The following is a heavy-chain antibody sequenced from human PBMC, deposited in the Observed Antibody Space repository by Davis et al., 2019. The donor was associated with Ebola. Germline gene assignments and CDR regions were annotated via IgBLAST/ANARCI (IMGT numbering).Heavy chain of an antibody. CDR2: IYYSGST. D-gene: IGHD6-13*01. CDR1: GGSVSRGSYY. Sequence: SETLSLTCTVSGGSVSRGSYYWSWIRQPPGKGLEWIGYIYYSGSTNYNPSLKSRVTISVDTSKNQFSLKLSSVTAADTAVYYCARDSSSWYYGFQHWGQGTLVTVSS. J-gene: IGHJ1*01. V-gene: IGHV4-61*01. CDR3: ARDSSSWYYGFQH.